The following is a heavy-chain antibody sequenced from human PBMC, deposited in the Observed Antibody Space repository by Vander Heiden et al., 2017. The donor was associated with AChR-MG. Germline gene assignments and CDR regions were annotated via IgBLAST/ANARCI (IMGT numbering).Heavy chain of an antibody. CDR3: AKDDSSSWYEHYFDY. V-gene: IGHV3-30*02. CDR2: IRYDGSNK. Sequence: QVQLVESGGGVVQPGGSLRLSCAASGFTFSSYGMHWVRQAPGKGLEWVAFIRYDGSNKYYADSVKGRFTISRDNSKNTLYLQMNSLRAEDTAVYYCAKDDSSSWYEHYFDYWGQGTLVTVSS. D-gene: IGHD6-13*01. J-gene: IGHJ4*02. CDR1: GFTFSSYG.